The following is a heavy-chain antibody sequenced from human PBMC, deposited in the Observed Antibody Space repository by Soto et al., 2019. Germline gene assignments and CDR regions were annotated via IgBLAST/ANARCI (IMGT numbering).Heavy chain of an antibody. CDR1: GYTFTSYG. CDR3: ARVNTWAGDYERLRYNWFDP. V-gene: IGHV1-18*01. J-gene: IGHJ5*02. Sequence: ASVKVSCKASGYTFTSYGISWVRQAPGQGLEWMGWISAYNGNTNYAQKLQGRVTMTTDTSTSTAYMELRSLRSDDTAVYYCARVNTWAGDYERLRYNWFDPWGQGTLVTV. D-gene: IGHD4-17*01. CDR2: ISAYNGNT.